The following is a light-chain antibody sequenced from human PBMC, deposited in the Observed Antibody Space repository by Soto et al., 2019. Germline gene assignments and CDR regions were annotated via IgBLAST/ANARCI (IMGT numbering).Light chain of an antibody. CDR1: QSIRYY. CDR3: QHHNSYSQT. CDR2: GAS. J-gene: IGKJ1*01. V-gene: IGKV1-5*01. Sequence: IQLSQSLPTLSASVGDRVTITCRPSQSIRYYLAWYQQMPGKAPKLLIYGASSLQSGVPSRFSGSGSGTEFTLTISSLQPDDFATYFCQHHNSYSQTYGQGTRWIS.